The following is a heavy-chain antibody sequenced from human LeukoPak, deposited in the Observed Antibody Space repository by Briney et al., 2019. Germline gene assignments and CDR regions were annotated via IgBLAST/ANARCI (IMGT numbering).Heavy chain of an antibody. CDR2: IYTSGST. J-gene: IGHJ5*02. D-gene: IGHD2-2*01. CDR3: AREIKYCSSTSCYGRFDP. Sequence: ASETLSLTCTVSGGSISSYYWSWIRQPAGKGLEWIGRIYTSGSTNYNPSLKSRVTMSVDTSKNQFSLKLSSVTAADTAVYYCAREIKYCSSTSCYGRFDPWGQGTLVTVSS. V-gene: IGHV4-4*07. CDR1: GGSISSYY.